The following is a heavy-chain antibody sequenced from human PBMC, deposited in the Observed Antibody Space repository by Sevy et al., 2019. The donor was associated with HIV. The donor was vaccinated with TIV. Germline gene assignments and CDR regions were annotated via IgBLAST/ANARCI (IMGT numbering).Heavy chain of an antibody. CDR1: GFTFGDYA. J-gene: IGHJ6*03. V-gene: IGHV3-49*03. Sequence: GGSLRLSCTASGFTFGDYAMSWFRQAPGKGLEWVGFIRSKAYGGTTEYAASVKGRFTISRDDSKSIAYLQMNSLKTEDTAVYYCTRRGDGYKEYYYYYYMDVWGKGTTVTVSS. D-gene: IGHD3-10*01. CDR3: TRRGDGYKEYYYYYYMDV. CDR2: IRSKAYGGTT.